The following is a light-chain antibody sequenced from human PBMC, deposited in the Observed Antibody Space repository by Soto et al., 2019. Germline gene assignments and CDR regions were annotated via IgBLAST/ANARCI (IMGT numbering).Light chain of an antibody. V-gene: IGLV2-14*01. CDR3: TSYTISSTLRYV. CDR1: SSDVGAYKY. J-gene: IGLJ1*01. CDR2: DVS. Sequence: QSALTQPASVSGSPGQSITISCTGTSSDVGAYKYVSWYQQHPGKAPRLMMYDVSNRPSGVSTRFSGSKSGNTASLTISGLQPEDEADYYCTSYTISSTLRYVFGTGTKLTVL.